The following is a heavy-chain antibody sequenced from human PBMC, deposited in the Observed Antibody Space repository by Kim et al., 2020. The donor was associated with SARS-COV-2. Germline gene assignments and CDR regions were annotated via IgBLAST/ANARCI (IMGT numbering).Heavy chain of an antibody. CDR2: INPSGGST. Sequence: ASVKVSCKASGYTFTSYYMHWVRQAPGQGLEWMGIINPSGGSTSYAQKFQGRVTMTRDTSTSTVYMELSSLRSEDTAVYYCARDRNIIIPSKYGSSWYIGVYNWFDPWGQGTLVTVSS. D-gene: IGHD6-13*01. V-gene: IGHV1-46*01. CDR3: ARDRNIIIPSKYGSSWYIGVYNWFDP. CDR1: GYTFTSYY. J-gene: IGHJ5*02.